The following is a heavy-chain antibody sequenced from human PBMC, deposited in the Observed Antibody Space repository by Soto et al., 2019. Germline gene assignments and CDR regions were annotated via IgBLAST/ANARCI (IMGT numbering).Heavy chain of an antibody. CDR3: ARHHVRGRTIAGAAEF. J-gene: IGHJ4*02. D-gene: IGHD1-26*01. Sequence: QVQLQQWGAGLLKPSETLSLTCAVYGGSLSGYYLSWIRQPPGKALEWIGEINYSGNTNYNPSLKSRVTISVDTSKNQLFLNLSSVTAADTDMYYCARHHVRGRTIAGAAEFWGQVTLVTVSS. CDR1: GGSLSGYY. V-gene: IGHV4-34*01. CDR2: INYSGNT.